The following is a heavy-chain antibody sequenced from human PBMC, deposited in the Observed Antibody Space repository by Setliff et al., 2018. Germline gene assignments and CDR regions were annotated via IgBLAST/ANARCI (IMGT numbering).Heavy chain of an antibody. D-gene: IGHD6-6*01. V-gene: IGHV4-59*01. J-gene: IGHJ6*03. Sequence: PLETLSLTCTVSSASRSINTYYWSWIRQPPGKGLDWVGNIYYSGTNYNPSLKSRVTISVDTSKHQISLKLNSVTAADTAVYYCAGGTIVAPGGYFYYMDVWGKGATVTVSS. CDR1: SASRSINTYY. CDR2: IYYSGT. CDR3: AGGTIVAPGGYFYYMDV.